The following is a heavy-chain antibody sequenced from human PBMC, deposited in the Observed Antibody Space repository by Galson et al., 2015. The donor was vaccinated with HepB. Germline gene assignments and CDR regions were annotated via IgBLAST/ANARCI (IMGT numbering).Heavy chain of an antibody. CDR3: MRAHCATSDCLPPY. Sequence: SLRLSCAASGFNFNIYTMTWVRQAPGKGLEWLSSINSNGYYISYADSVKGRFTVSRDNAKNSLYLQINSLRDNDTAVYYCMRAHCATSDCLPPYWGQGTLVTVSS. CDR2: INSNGYYI. V-gene: IGHV3-21*01. D-gene: IGHD5/OR15-5a*01. CDR1: GFNFNIYT. J-gene: IGHJ4*02.